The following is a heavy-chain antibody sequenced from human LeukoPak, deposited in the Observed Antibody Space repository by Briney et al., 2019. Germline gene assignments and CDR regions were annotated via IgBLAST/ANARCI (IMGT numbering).Heavy chain of an antibody. V-gene: IGHV4-59*01. CDR2: IYSSGDT. CDR1: GGSMGSYY. Sequence: PSETLSLTCTVSGGSMGSYYSSWIRQPPGKGLEWIGYIYSSGDTNYNPSLKSRVSISVDTSKNQFSLKLSSVAAAETAVYYCREPPDEYYYDRGAHFDYWGQGTLVTVSS. D-gene: IGHD3-22*01. J-gene: IGHJ4*02. CDR3: REPPDEYYYDRGAHFDY.